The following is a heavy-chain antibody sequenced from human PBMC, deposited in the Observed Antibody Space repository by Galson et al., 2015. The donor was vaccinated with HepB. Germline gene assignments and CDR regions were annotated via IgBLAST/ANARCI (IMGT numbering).Heavy chain of an antibody. D-gene: IGHD2-15*01. CDR3: VMLHWGDCRGGACYDFDY. CDR1: GFNFSDFG. Sequence: SLRLSCAASGFNFSDFGMHWVRQAPGKGLEWVAVISYDGSSDYYVDYVKGRFTISRDNSKNTLYLRMGSLRADDTAVYYCVMLHWGDCRGGACYDFDYWGQGTQVSVSS. CDR2: ISYDGSSD. V-gene: IGHV3-30*03. J-gene: IGHJ4*02.